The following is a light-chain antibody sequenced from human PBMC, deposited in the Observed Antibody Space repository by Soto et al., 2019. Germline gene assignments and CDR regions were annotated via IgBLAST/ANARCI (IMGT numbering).Light chain of an antibody. Sequence: EIVLTQSPATLALSPGERATLSCRASRSVSRNYLAWYQQKPGQAPRLLIYEASSRSTGIPDRFSGSASGTDFTLPISTLEPADFAVYYCQQYVILPLTFGGGTTV. CDR3: QQYVILPLT. CDR2: EAS. CDR1: RSVSRNY. V-gene: IGKV3-20*01. J-gene: IGKJ4*01.